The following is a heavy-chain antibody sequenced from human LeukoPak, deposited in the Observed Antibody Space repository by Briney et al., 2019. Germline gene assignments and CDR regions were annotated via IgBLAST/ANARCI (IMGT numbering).Heavy chain of an antibody. CDR2: ISWNSGSI. Sequence: GGTLRLSCAASGFTFDDYAMHWVRQAPGKGLEWVSGISWNSGSIVYADSVKGRFTISRDNTKNSLYLQMNSLRAEDTALYYCAKGIDPLISIGYFDYWGQGTLVTVSS. V-gene: IGHV3-9*01. J-gene: IGHJ4*02. CDR3: AKGIDPLISIGYFDY. D-gene: IGHD3-22*01. CDR1: GFTFDDYA.